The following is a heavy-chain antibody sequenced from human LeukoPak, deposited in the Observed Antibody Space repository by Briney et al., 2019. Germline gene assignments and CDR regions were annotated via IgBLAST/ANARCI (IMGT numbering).Heavy chain of an antibody. CDR1: GFTFDDYA. V-gene: IGHV3-9*01. J-gene: IGHJ2*01. Sequence: PGGSLRLSCAASGFTFDDYAMHWLRQAPGKGLEWVSGVRWNSETKAYADSVKGRFTISRDNAKNSLYLQMESLRPEDTALYFCAKSRLATLVYWYFDLWGRGALVTVSS. CDR3: AKSRLATLVYWYFDL. CDR2: VRWNSETK. D-gene: IGHD6-25*01.